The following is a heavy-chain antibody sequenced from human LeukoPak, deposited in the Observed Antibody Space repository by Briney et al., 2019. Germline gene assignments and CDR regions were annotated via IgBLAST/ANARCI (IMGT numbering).Heavy chain of an antibody. Sequence: GGSLRLSCAASGFAFSSDWMHWVRQAPGKGLVWVSRINSDGSSTTYADSVKGRFTISRDNAKNTLYLQMSSLRAEDTALYYCASRWWYFDLWGRGTLVTVSS. CDR3: ASRWWYFDL. J-gene: IGHJ2*01. D-gene: IGHD6-13*01. CDR1: GFAFSSDW. CDR2: INSDGSST. V-gene: IGHV3-74*03.